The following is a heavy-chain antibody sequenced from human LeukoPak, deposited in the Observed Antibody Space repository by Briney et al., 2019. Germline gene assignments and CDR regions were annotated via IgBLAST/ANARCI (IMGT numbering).Heavy chain of an antibody. V-gene: IGHV4-34*01. CDR3: ASISSGYILDF. D-gene: IGHD5-12*01. J-gene: IGHJ4*02. CDR1: GGSFSGDY. Sequence: SETLSLTCAVYGGSFSGDYWSWIRQPPGKGLEWIGEINHSGSTNYNPSLKSRVTISVDTSKNQFSLKLSSVTAADTAVYYCASISSGYILDFWGQGTLVTVSS. CDR2: INHSGST.